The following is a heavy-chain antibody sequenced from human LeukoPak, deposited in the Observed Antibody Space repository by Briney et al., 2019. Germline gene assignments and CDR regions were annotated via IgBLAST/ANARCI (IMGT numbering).Heavy chain of an antibody. CDR3: ARFYCSSTSCLEDY. CDR2: INSDGSST. J-gene: IGHJ4*02. Sequence: GGSLRLSCAASGFTFSSYWMHWVRQAPEKGLVWVSRINSDGSSTSYADSVKGRFTISRDNAKNTLYLQMNSLRAEDTAVYYCARFYCSSTSCLEDYWGQGTLVTVSS. D-gene: IGHD2-2*01. V-gene: IGHV3-74*01. CDR1: GFTFSSYW.